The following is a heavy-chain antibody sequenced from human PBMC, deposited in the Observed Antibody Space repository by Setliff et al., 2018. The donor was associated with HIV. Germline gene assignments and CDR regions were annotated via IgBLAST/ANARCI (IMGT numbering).Heavy chain of an antibody. J-gene: IGHJ3*01. V-gene: IGHV4-59*01. Sequence: PSETLSPTCTVSGGSISTYCGSWIRQPPGKGLGWIGSIYFTGRSDNNPSLKSRVTLSVDTSKYQFPLKLSFVTASDTAVYYCVRVQMAYAAFDVCGQGTMVTVSS. CDR2: IYFTGRS. CDR1: GGSISTYC. CDR3: VRVQMAYAAFDV. D-gene: IGHD4-17*01.